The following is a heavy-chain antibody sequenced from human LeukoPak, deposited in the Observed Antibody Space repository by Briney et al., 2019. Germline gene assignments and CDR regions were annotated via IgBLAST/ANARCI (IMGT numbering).Heavy chain of an antibody. CDR1: GFTFSSYS. CDR2: ISSSSSYI. D-gene: IGHD2-15*01. CDR3: ARVSNGVAAQY. J-gene: IGHJ4*02. V-gene: IGHV3-21*01. Sequence: GGSLRLSCAASGFTFSSYSMNWVRQAPGKGLEWVSFISSSSSYIYYADSVKGRFTISRDNAKNSLYLQMNSLRAEDTAVYYCARVSNGVAAQYWGQGTLVTVSS.